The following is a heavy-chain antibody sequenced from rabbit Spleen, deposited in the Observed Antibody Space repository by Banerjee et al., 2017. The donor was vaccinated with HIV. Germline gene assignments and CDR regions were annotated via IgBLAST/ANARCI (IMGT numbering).Heavy chain of an antibody. V-gene: IGHV1S40*01. Sequence: LVESGGDLVKPGASLTLTCTASGFTISSSYYMCWVRPAPGKGLERIACINTDSDYTWYASWAKGRFTISKTSSTTVTLQMTSLTAADTATYFCAREKSGNYGYDLWGPGTLVTVS. CDR1: GFTISSSYY. CDR2: INTDSDYT. CDR3: AREKSGNYGYDL. J-gene: IGHJ4*01. D-gene: IGHD6-1*01.